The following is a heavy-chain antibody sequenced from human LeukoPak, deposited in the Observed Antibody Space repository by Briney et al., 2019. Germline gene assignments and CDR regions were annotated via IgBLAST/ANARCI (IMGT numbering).Heavy chain of an antibody. V-gene: IGHV4-4*07. CDR1: GGSISSYY. Sequence: SETLSLTCTVSGGSISSYYWSWIRQPAGKGLEWIGRIYTSGSTNYNPSLKSRVTMSVDTSKNQFSLKLSSVTAADTAVYYCARRPTVTTLVQAFDIWGQGTMVTVSS. CDR2: IYTSGST. J-gene: IGHJ3*02. CDR3: ARRPTVTTLVQAFDI. D-gene: IGHD4-11*01.